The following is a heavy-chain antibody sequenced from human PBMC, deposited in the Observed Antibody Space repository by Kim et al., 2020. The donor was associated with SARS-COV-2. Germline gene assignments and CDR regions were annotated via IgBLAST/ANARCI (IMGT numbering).Heavy chain of an antibody. V-gene: IGHV1-69*13. CDR1: GGTFSSYA. J-gene: IGHJ6*02. D-gene: IGHD6-13*01. CDR3: ASIAAAGNHYYYYGMDV. CDR2: IIPIFGTA. Sequence: SVKVSCKASGGTFSSYAISWVRQAPGQGLEWMGGIIPIFGTANYAQKFQGRVTITADESTSTAYMELSSLRSEDTAVYYCASIAAAGNHYYYYGMDVWGQGTTVTVSS.